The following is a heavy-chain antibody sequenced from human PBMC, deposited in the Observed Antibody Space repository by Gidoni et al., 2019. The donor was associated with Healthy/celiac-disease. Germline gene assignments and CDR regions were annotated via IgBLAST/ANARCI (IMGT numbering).Heavy chain of an antibody. J-gene: IGHJ4*02. CDR1: GFTFSSYA. CDR2: ISGSGGST. CDR3: ARPYCSSTSCSPDY. D-gene: IGHD2-2*01. V-gene: IGHV3-23*01. Sequence: EVQLLESGGGLVQPGGSLRLSCAASGFTFSSYAMSWVRQAPGKGLEWVSAISGSGGSTYYADSVKGRFTISRDNSKNTLYLQMNSLRAEDTAVYYCARPYCSSTSCSPDYWGQGTLVTVSS.